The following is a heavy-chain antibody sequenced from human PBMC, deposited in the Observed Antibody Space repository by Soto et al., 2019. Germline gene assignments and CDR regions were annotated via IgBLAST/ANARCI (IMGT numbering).Heavy chain of an antibody. D-gene: IGHD2-21*01. V-gene: IGHV1-69*01. CDR2: IIPLFGTP. Sequence: QVQLVQSGAEVKKPGSSLKVSCKTSGVTFSTSGISWVRQGRGQGLEWMGGIIPLFGTPKYARKFQGRVSITADAAATAPYLELSGLSSDDTAIYYCARVSPSTWGGGNCYRLDSYFDSWGQGSQVVVSS. CDR1: GVTFSTSG. J-gene: IGHJ4*03. CDR3: ARVSPSTWGGGNCYRLDSYFDS.